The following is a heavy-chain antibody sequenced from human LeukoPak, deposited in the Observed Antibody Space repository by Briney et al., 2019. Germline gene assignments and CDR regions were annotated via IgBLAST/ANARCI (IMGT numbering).Heavy chain of an antibody. J-gene: IGHJ4*02. CDR2: IYSGGST. Sequence: GGSLRLFCAASGFTVSSNYMSWVRQAPGKGLEWVSVIYSGGSTYYADSVKGRFTISRDNSKNTLYLQMNSLRAEDTAVYYCASRAVVGYYYFDYWGQGTLVTVSS. CDR1: GFTVSSNY. CDR3: ASRAVVGYYYFDY. V-gene: IGHV3-53*01. D-gene: IGHD6-19*01.